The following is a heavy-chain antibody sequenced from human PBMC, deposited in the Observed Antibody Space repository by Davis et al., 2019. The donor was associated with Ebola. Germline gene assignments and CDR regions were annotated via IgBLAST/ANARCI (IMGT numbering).Heavy chain of an antibody. CDR3: AALWLGYGMDV. CDR1: GFTFSSYA. D-gene: IGHD6-19*01. CDR2: INSDGSST. V-gene: IGHV3-74*01. Sequence: PGGSLRLSCAASGFTFSSYAMSWVRQAPGKGLVWVSRINSDGSSTSYADSVKGRFTISRDNAKNTLYLQMNSLRAEDTAVYYCAALWLGYGMDVWGQGTTVTVSS. J-gene: IGHJ6*02.